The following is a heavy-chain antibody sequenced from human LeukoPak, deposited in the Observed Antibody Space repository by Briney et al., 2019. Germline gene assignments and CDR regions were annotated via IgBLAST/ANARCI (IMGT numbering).Heavy chain of an antibody. J-gene: IGHJ5*02. V-gene: IGHV1-69*05. CDR2: IIPIFGTA. CDR3: ARGDNWFDP. Sequence: SVKVSCKASGGTFSSYAISWVRQAPGQGLEWMGGIIPIFGTANYAQKLQGRVTMTTDTSTSTAYMELRSLRSDDTAVYYCARGDNWFDPWGQGTLVTVSS. CDR1: GGTFSSYA.